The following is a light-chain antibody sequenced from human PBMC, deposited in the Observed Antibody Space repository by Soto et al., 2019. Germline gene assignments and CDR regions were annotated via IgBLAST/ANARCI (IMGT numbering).Light chain of an antibody. V-gene: IGKV1-39*01. J-gene: IGKJ4*01. CDR2: ATS. CDR3: QQSYRTPLT. CDR1: QSISSY. Sequence: DIQMTQSPSSLSASVGDRVTITCRASQSISSYLNWYQQKPGKAPKLLIYATSSLQSGVPSRFSGSRSGTDFTLTISSLQPEDFATYYCQQSYRTPLTFGGGTKVEIK.